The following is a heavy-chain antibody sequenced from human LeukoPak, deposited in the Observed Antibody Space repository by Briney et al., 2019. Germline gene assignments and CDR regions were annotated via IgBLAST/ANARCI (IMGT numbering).Heavy chain of an antibody. D-gene: IGHD5-12*01. Sequence: SETLSLTCSVSGGSISSYFWSWIRQPPGKGLEWIANIYTSGSTNYNPSLKSRVTIAADTSKNQFSLKLSSVTAADTAVYFCARHFTLYSGYDLRGYYYVDVWGKGTTVNVSS. J-gene: IGHJ6*03. CDR1: GGSISSYF. CDR2: IYTSGST. CDR3: ARHFTLYSGYDLRGYYYVDV. V-gene: IGHV4-4*09.